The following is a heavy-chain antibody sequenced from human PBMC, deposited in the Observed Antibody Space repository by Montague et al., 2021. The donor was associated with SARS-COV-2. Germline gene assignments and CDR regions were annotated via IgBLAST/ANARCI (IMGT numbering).Heavy chain of an antibody. CDR3: ARATLYMDV. V-gene: IGHV4-34*01. Sequence: SETLSLTCAVYGGSSSGYYWSWIRQPPGKGLEWIGEINHSGSTNYNPSLKSRVTISVDTSKNQFSLKLSSVTAEDTAVYYCARATLYMDVWGKGTTVTVSS. CDR2: INHSGST. CDR1: GGSSSGYY. J-gene: IGHJ6*03.